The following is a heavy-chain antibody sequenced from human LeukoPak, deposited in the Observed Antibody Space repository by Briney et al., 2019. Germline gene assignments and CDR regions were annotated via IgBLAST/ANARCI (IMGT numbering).Heavy chain of an antibody. CDR1: GYTFTGYY. CDR2: INPNSGGT. D-gene: IGHD3-22*01. CDR3: ARHKSGGYYSNWFDP. Sequence: ASVKVSCKASGYTFTGYYMHWVRQAPGQGLEWMGWINPNSGGTNYAQKFQGSVTMTRDTSISTAYMELSRLRSDDTAVYYCARHKSGGYYSNWFDPWGQGTLVTVSS. J-gene: IGHJ5*02. V-gene: IGHV1-2*02.